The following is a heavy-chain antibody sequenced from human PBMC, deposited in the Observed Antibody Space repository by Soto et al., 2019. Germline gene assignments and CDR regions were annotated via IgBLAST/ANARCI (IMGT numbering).Heavy chain of an antibody. Sequence: QVQLQQWGAGLLKPSETLSLTCAVYGGSFSGYYWSWIRQPPGKGLEWIGEINHSGSTNYNPSLKSRVNISVDTAKSQFALKLSCVTAADTAVYYCARRRVFNAATVLYYYCGMDVWGQGTTGTVSS. V-gene: IGHV4-34*01. J-gene: IGHJ6*02. CDR3: ARRRVFNAATVLYYYCGMDV. CDR2: INHSGST. CDR1: GGSFSGYY. D-gene: IGHD2-8*01.